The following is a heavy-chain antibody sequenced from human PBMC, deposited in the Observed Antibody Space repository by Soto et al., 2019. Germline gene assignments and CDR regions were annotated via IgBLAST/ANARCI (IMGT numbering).Heavy chain of an antibody. J-gene: IGHJ5*01. CDR2: IFHSGIT. CDR1: GVSFSNDY. Sequence: SATRSLTCSMSGVSFSNDYWTWLRPSPGKGLEWIGYIFHSGITDYNPSVKSRVTISIDKSRNLFSLTLTSVTAADTAVYYCARDRYFYDSRGYYRTLDSWGQGTLVNVAS. V-gene: IGHV4-59*01. CDR3: ARDRYFYDSRGYYRTLDS. D-gene: IGHD3-22*01.